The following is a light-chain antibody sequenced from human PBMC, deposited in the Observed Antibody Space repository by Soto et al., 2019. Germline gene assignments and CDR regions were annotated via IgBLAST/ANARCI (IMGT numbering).Light chain of an antibody. V-gene: IGLV1-40*01. CDR1: SSNIGAGYD. Sequence: QSVLTQPPSVSGAPGQRVTISCTGSSSNIGAGYDVHWYQQLPGTAPKLLIHGNSNRPSGVPDRFSGSKSGTSAALAINGLQAEDEADYYCQYYDSSLSGSVFGGGTKLTVL. J-gene: IGLJ2*01. CDR3: QYYDSSLSGSV. CDR2: GNS.